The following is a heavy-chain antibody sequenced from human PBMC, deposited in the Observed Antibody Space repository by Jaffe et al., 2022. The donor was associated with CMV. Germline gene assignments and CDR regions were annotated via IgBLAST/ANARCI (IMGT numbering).Heavy chain of an antibody. D-gene: IGHD6-13*01. CDR3: ARGYDDRYTGSRYPQKTNYYYFYMDV. CDR2: IYYSGST. Sequence: QVQLQESGPGLVKPSETLSLTCTVSGDSIRSYYWSWIRQPPGKGLQWIGYIYYSGSTTYNPSLKSRVTISIDTSKNQFFLSLSSVTAADTAVYFCARGYDDRYTGSRYPQKTNYYYFYMDVWGKGTAVTVSS. J-gene: IGHJ6*03. V-gene: IGHV4-59*01. CDR1: GDSIRSYY.